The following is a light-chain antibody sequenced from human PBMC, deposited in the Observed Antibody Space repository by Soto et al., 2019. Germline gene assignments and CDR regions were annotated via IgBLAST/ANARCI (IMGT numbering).Light chain of an antibody. CDR1: SSDVGFYNY. CDR2: EVS. CDR3: SSYTSSSTLV. Sequence: QSVLTQPASVSGSPGQSITISCTGTSSDVGFYNYASWYQQHPGKAPKLMIYEVSNRPSGVSNRFSGSKSGNTASLTISGLQAEDEADYYCSSYTSSSTLVFGTGTKVAVL. J-gene: IGLJ1*01. V-gene: IGLV2-14*01.